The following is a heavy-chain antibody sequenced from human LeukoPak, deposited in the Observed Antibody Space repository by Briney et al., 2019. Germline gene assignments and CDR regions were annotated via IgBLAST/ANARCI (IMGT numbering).Heavy chain of an antibody. CDR3: ARDHTYCGGDCYPYYFDY. Sequence: PGGSLRLSCAASGFTLSSYWMSWVRQAPGKGLEWVANIKQDGSEKYYVDSVKGRFTISRDNAKNSLYLQMNSLRAEDTAVYYCARDHTYCGGDCYPYYFDYWGQGTLVTVSS. CDR2: IKQDGSEK. D-gene: IGHD2-21*02. V-gene: IGHV3-7*01. J-gene: IGHJ4*02. CDR1: GFTLSSYW.